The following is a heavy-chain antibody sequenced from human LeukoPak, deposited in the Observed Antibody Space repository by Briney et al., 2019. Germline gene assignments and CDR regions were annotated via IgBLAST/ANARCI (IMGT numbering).Heavy chain of an antibody. CDR1: GFTFSSYA. J-gene: IGHJ6*03. D-gene: IGHD1-7*01. CDR3: TRGGYITGTTHYYYYYMDV. CDR2: IRSKAYGGAT. V-gene: IGHV3-49*04. Sequence: PGGSLRLSCAASGFTFSSYAMSWVRQAPGKGLEWVGFIRSKAYGGATEYAASVKGRFTISRDDSKSIAYLQMNSLKTEDTAVYYCTRGGYITGTTHYYYYYMDVWGKGTTVAVSS.